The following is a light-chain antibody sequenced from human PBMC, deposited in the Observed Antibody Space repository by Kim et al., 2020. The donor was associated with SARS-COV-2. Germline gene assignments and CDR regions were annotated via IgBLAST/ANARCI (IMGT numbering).Light chain of an antibody. J-gene: IGKJ4*01. Sequence: PGERAPPSCRASQSVSSSYLAWYQQKPGQAPRLLIYGASSRATGIPDRFSGSGSGTDFTLTISRLEPEDFAVYYCQQYGSSPPLTFGGGTKVDIK. CDR2: GAS. V-gene: IGKV3-20*01. CDR3: QQYGSSPPLT. CDR1: QSVSSSY.